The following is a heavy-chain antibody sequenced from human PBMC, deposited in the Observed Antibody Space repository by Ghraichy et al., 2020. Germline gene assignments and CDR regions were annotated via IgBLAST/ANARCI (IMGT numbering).Heavy chain of an antibody. J-gene: IGHJ6*02. CDR3: ARGPWGREGYYGVSYGMDV. D-gene: IGHD3-16*01. Sequence: SETLSLTCAVHGESFNGYYWTWIRQPPGKGLEWICEVHYSGNTNYDPSLRSRVTISVDTSKKEFSLRLTAVTAADTALYYCARGPWGREGYYGVSYGMDVWGQGTTVTVSS. CDR1: GESFNGYY. V-gene: IGHV4-34*01. CDR2: VHYSGNT.